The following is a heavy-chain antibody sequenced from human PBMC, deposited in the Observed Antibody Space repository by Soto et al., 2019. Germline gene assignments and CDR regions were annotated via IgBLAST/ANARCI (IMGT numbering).Heavy chain of an antibody. J-gene: IGHJ6*02. D-gene: IGHD2-2*01. CDR1: GFTFSSYS. Sequence: SLRLSCAASGFTFSSYSMNWVRQAPGKGLEWVSSISSSSSYIYYADSVKGRFTISRDNAKNSLYLQMNSLRAEDTAVYYCARDRYCSSTSCYNYYYGMDVWGQGTTVTVSS. V-gene: IGHV3-21*01. CDR3: ARDRYCSSTSCYNYYYGMDV. CDR2: ISSSSSYI.